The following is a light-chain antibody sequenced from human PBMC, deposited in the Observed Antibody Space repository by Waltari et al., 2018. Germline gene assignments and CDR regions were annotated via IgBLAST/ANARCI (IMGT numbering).Light chain of an antibody. V-gene: IGKV1-5*03. Sequence: DIQMTKSPSTLSAYVGDRVTITCRASQSISSWLAWYQQKPGKAPKLLIYKASSLESGVPSRFSGSGSGTEFTLTISSLQPDDFATYYCQQYNSYSPYTFGQGTKLEIK. CDR1: QSISSW. J-gene: IGKJ2*01. CDR2: KAS. CDR3: QQYNSYSPYT.